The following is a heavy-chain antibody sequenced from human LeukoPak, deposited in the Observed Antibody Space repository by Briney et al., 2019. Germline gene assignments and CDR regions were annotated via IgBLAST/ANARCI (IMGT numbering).Heavy chain of an antibody. V-gene: IGHV3-53*04. CDR3: ARARSWGWLQFRDHPIDY. CDR1: GFTVSSNY. Sequence: GGSLRLSCAASGFTVSSNYMSWVRQAPGKGLEWVSVIYSGGSTYYADSVKGRFTISRHNSKNTLYLQMNSLRAEDTAVYYCARARSWGWLQFRDHPIDYWGQGTLVSVSS. J-gene: IGHJ4*02. CDR2: IYSGGST. D-gene: IGHD5-24*01.